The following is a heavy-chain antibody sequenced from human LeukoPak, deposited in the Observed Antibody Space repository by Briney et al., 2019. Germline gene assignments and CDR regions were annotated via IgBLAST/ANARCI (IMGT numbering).Heavy chain of an antibody. Sequence: GESLKISCKGSGYSFTNHWIGWVRQMPGKGLEWMGIMYPGDSDTRYSPSFEGQVTISADRSISTAYLQWSSLKASDTAIYYCARSAVAGTPAYFDYWGQGTLVTVSS. D-gene: IGHD6-19*01. CDR2: MYPGDSDT. V-gene: IGHV5-51*01. CDR3: ARSAVAGTPAYFDY. CDR1: GYSFTNHW. J-gene: IGHJ4*02.